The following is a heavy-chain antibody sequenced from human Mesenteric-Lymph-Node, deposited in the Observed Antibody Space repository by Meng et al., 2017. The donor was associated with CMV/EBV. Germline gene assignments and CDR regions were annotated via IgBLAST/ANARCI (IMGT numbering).Heavy chain of an antibody. CDR1: GFTFSSYS. Sequence: GESLKISCAASGFTFSSYSMNWVRQAPGKGLEWVSSISSSSSYIYYADSVKGRFTISRDNAKNSLYLQMNSLRAEDTAVYYCARDSRYYYYGMDVWGPGTTVTVSS. V-gene: IGHV3-21*01. CDR2: ISSSSSYI. J-gene: IGHJ6*02. CDR3: ARDSRYYYYGMDV.